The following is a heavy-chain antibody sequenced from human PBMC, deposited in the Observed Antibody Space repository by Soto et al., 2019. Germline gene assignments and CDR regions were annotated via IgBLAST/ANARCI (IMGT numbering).Heavy chain of an antibody. CDR3: ARRSWYRDYFDY. CDR2: ISSSSTI. CDR1: GFTFSSYS. V-gene: IGHV3-48*01. J-gene: IGHJ4*02. D-gene: IGHD6-13*01. Sequence: PGGSLRLSCAASGFTFSSYSMNWVRQAPGKGLEWVSYISSSSTIYYADSVKGRFTISRDNAKNSLYLQMNSLRAEDTAVYYCARRSWYRDYFDYWGQGTLVTVSS.